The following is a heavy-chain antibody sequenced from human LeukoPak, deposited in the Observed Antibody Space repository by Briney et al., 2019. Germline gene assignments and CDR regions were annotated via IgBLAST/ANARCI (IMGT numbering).Heavy chain of an antibody. Sequence: GGSLRLSCAASGFTFSSHAMHWVRQAPGKGLEWVAVISYDGSNKYYADSVKGRFTISRDNSKNTLYLQMNSLRAEDTAVYYCARDRNSGSYFDYWGQGTLVTVSS. D-gene: IGHD1-26*01. CDR2: ISYDGSNK. J-gene: IGHJ4*02. CDR1: GFTFSSHA. CDR3: ARDRNSGSYFDY. V-gene: IGHV3-30-3*01.